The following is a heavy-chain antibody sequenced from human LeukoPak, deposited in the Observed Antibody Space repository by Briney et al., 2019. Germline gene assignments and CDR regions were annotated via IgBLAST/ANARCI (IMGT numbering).Heavy chain of an antibody. V-gene: IGHV4-34*01. CDR1: GGSFSGYY. D-gene: IGHD3-3*01. CDR2: INHSGST. J-gene: IGHJ6*04. CDR3: ATANLEYYDFWSGYAGV. Sequence: PSETLSLTCAVYGGSFSGYYWRWIRQPPGKGLEWIGEINHSGSTNYNPSLKSRVTISVDTSKNQFSLKLSSVTTADTAVYYCATANLEYYDFWSGYAGVWGKGTTVTVSS.